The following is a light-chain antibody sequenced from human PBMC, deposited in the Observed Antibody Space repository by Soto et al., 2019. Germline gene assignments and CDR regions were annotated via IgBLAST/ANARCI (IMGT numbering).Light chain of an antibody. Sequence: DIRLTQSPSSLSASVGDRVTISCRASQSISTYLMWYQQKPGKAPNLLIYGASGLQNGVPSRFTGIGSGTELTLTITGLQPEEFGTYYCQQSSITPRTFGQGTKLDIK. CDR3: QQSSITPRT. V-gene: IGKV1-39*01. CDR1: QSISTY. J-gene: IGKJ1*01. CDR2: GAS.